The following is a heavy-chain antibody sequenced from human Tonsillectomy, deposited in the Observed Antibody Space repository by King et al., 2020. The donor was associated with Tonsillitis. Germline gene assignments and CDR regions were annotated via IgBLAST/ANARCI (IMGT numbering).Heavy chain of an antibody. CDR1: GFSLSTSGMR. CDR3: ARISYSSGWYFDL. CDR2: IDWDEGK. Sequence: VTLKESGPALVKPTQTLTLTCTFSGFSLSTSGMRVSWIRQPPGNALEWLSLIDWDEGKFYLKSLKNRLTISKDTSKNQVVLTMTNMDPVDTATYYCARISYSSGWYFDLWGRGTLVTVSS. D-gene: IGHD6-19*01. J-gene: IGHJ2*01. V-gene: IGHV2-70*04.